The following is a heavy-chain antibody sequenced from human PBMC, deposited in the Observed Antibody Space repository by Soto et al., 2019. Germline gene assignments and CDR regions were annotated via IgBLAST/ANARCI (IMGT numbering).Heavy chain of an antibody. CDR3: TRGGGAWAEGGY. V-gene: IGHV3-7*01. J-gene: IGHJ4*02. D-gene: IGHD3-16*01. CDR1: GFTFNTYW. Sequence: EVQLVESGGGLVQPGGSLRLSCAASGFTFNTYWMAWVRQAPGKGLEWLANIHPGGNDKYYVDSLKGRFTISRDNAKDSLYLQINSLRPEDTALYYCTRGGGAWAEGGYWGQGTLVTVSS. CDR2: IHPGGNDK.